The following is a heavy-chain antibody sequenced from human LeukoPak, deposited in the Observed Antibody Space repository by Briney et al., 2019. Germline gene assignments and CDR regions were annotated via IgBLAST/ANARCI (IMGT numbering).Heavy chain of an antibody. D-gene: IGHD5-12*01. Sequence: PGTSLRLSCAASGFTFSDYGMHWVRQAPGKGLEWVAVIRYDGSTIYYADSVKGRFTISRGDSKKTLYLQMDSLRAEDTAVYYCARAYSRESGYDFVFGYWGQGTLVTVSS. CDR3: ARAYSRESGYDFVFGY. CDR2: IRYDGSTI. J-gene: IGHJ4*02. CDR1: GFTFSDYG. V-gene: IGHV3-33*01.